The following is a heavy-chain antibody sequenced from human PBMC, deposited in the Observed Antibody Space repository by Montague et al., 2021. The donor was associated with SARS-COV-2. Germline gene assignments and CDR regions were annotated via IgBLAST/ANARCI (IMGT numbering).Heavy chain of an antibody. J-gene: IGHJ3*01. Sequence: SETLSLTCAVYGGSFSVYYWGWLRQSPRRGLEWIAEINHSGTANYNPSLKSRVSISVDTSKNQFTLKLTSVTAADTAMYYCAKEREVVRAARTLVAFDLWGQGTMVTVSS. V-gene: IGHV4-34*01. CDR1: GGSFSVYY. CDR3: AKEREVVRAARTLVAFDL. D-gene: IGHD2-2*01. CDR2: INHSGTA.